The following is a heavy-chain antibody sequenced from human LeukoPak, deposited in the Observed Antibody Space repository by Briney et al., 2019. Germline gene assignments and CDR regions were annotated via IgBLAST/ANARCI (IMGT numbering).Heavy chain of an antibody. V-gene: IGHV3-30*18. Sequence: GGSLRLSCVASGFTFNTYAIHWVRQAPGKGLEWVALISYNGRRKDYAESVKGRFTIDRDNSKNTLYLQMNSLRAEDTAVYYCAKVGKIRYFDWLSDYWGQGTLVTVSS. J-gene: IGHJ4*02. CDR1: GFTFNTYA. CDR3: AKVGKIRYFDWLSDY. CDR2: ISYNGRRK. D-gene: IGHD3-9*01.